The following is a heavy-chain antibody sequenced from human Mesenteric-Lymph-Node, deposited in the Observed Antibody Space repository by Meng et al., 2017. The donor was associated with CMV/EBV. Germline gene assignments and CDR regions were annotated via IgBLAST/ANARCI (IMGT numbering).Heavy chain of an antibody. J-gene: IGHJ6*02. CDR1: GFPFTTYD. Sequence: GESLKISCAASGFPFTTYDMHWVRPAPGKGLEWVAFIGYGGDNKNHADSARGRFTIVRHIAQKSLYLHMPRLRGEDTGIYYCARRARRTCGGAKCNGQFDFYGMDVWGQGTTVTVSS. CDR3: ARRARRTCGGAKCNGQFDFYGMDV. V-gene: IGHV3-30*02. CDR2: IGYGGDNK. D-gene: IGHD2-21*01.